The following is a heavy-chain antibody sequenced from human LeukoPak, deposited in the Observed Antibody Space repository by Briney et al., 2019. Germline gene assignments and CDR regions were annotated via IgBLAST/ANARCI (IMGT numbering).Heavy chain of an antibody. D-gene: IGHD3-9*01. CDR3: ARAGGYDILTGYQWGFGSLHYYYYMDV. J-gene: IGHJ6*03. CDR2: IYYSGST. CDR1: GGSISSYY. Sequence: SETLSLTCTVSGGSISSYYWSWIRQPPGKGLEWIGYIYYSGSTNYNPSLKSRVTISVDTSKNQFSLKLSSVTAADTAVYYCARAGGYDILTGYQWGFGSLHYYYYMDVWGKGTTVTVSS. V-gene: IGHV4-59*01.